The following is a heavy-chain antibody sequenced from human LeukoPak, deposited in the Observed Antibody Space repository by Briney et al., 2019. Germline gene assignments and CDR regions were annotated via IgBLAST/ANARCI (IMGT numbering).Heavy chain of an antibody. Sequence: PSETLSLTCTVSGGSISSYYWSWIRQPPGKGLEWIGYIYYSGSTNYNPSLKSRVTISVDTSKNQFSLNLSSVTAADTAVYYCARDLLSTAAYLDYWGQGTLVTASS. J-gene: IGHJ4*02. CDR1: GGSISSYY. CDR3: ARDLLSTAAYLDY. D-gene: IGHD2-15*01. CDR2: IYYSGST. V-gene: IGHV4-59*01.